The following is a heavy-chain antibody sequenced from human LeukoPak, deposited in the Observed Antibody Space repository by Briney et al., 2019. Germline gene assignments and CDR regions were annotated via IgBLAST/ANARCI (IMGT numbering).Heavy chain of an antibody. J-gene: IGHJ4*02. V-gene: IGHV4-34*01. CDR1: GGSFSGYY. Sequence: SSETLSLTCAVYGGSFSGYYWSWIRQPPGKGLEWIGEINHSGSTNYNPSLKSRVTISVDTSKNQFSLKLSSVTAADTAVYYCAKQTGPGLFILPGGQGTLVTVSS. D-gene: IGHD3/OR15-3a*01. CDR3: AKQTGPGLFILP. CDR2: INHSGST.